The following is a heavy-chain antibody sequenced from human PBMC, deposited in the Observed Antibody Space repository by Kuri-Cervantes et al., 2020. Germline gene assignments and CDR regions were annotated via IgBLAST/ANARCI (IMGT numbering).Heavy chain of an antibody. Sequence: ASVKVSCKASGYTFTSYGISWVRQAPGQGLEWMGWISAYNGNTNYAQKLQGRVTMTTDTSTSTAYMELRSLRSDDTAVYYCARGQPYGDYPYYYYYMDVWGKGTTVTVSS. V-gene: IGHV1-18*01. CDR2: ISAYNGNT. CDR1: GYTFTSYG. J-gene: IGHJ6*03. CDR3: ARGQPYGDYPYYYYYMDV. D-gene: IGHD4-17*01.